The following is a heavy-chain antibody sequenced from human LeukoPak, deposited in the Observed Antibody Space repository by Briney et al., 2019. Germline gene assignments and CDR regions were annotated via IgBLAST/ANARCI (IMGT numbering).Heavy chain of an antibody. CDR1: GGSFSGYY. D-gene: IGHD3-22*01. Sequence: SETLSLTCAVYGGSFSGYYWGWIRQPPGKGLEWIGEINHSGSTNYNPSLKSRVTISVDTSKNQFSLKLSSVTAADTAVYYCARSNYDSSGYLGYFDYWGQGTLVTVSS. CDR2: INHSGST. V-gene: IGHV4-34*01. J-gene: IGHJ4*02. CDR3: ARSNYDSSGYLGYFDY.